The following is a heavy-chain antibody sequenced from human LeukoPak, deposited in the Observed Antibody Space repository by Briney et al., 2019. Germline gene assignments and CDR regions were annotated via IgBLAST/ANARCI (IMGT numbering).Heavy chain of an antibody. V-gene: IGHV3-48*01. J-gene: IGHJ5*02. CDR1: GFTFSSYT. D-gene: IGHD2-15*01. Sequence: GGSLRLSCAASGFTFSSYTMNWVRQAPGKGLEWVSYISSSTGTIYYADSVKGRFTISRDNAKNSLYLQMNSLRAEDTAVYYCAREDCSGGSCYSRKLNWFDPWGQGTLVTVSS. CDR3: AREDCSGGSCYSRKLNWFDP. CDR2: ISSSTGTI.